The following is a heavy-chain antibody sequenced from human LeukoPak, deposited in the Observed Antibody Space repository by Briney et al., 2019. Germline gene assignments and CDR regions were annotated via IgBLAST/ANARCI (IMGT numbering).Heavy chain of an antibody. CDR1: GFTFSSYG. V-gene: IGHV3-30*02. CDR2: IRYDGSNK. J-gene: IGHJ4*02. Sequence: GGSLRLSCAASGFTFSSYGMHWVRQAPGKGLEWVAFIRYDGSNKYYADSVKGRFTISRDNSKNTLYLQMNSLRAEDTAVYYCAKDFRPFLPTATYDYWGQGTLVTVSS. D-gene: IGHD5-18*01. CDR3: AKDFRPFLPTATYDY.